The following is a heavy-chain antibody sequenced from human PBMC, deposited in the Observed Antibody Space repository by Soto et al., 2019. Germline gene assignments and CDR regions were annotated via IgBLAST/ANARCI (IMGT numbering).Heavy chain of an antibody. CDR3: ARANRYYDSSGTSWFDP. CDR2: IIPIFGTA. J-gene: IGHJ5*02. Sequence: ASVKVSCKASGGTFSSYAISWVRQAPGQGLEWMGGIIPIFGTANYAQKFQGRVTITADESTSTAYMELSSLRSEDTAVYYCARANRYYDSSGTSWFDPWGQGTLVTVSS. V-gene: IGHV1-69*13. D-gene: IGHD3-22*01. CDR1: GGTFSSYA.